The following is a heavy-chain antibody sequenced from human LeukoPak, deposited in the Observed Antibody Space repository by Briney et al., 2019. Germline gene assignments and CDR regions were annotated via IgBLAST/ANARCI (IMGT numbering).Heavy chain of an antibody. D-gene: IGHD1-26*01. CDR3: ASSIVGATPGAFDI. CDR2: ISSSGSTI. J-gene: IGHJ3*02. CDR1: GFTFSSYA. Sequence: PGGSLRLSCAASGFTFSSYAMSWVRQAPGKGLEWVSYISSSGSTIYYADSVKGRFTISRDNAKNSLYLQMNSLRAEDTAVYYCASSIVGATPGAFDIWGQGTMVTVSS. V-gene: IGHV3-48*04.